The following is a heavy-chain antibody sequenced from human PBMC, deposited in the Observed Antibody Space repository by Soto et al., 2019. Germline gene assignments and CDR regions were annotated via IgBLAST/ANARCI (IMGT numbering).Heavy chain of an antibody. CDR1: GFSFNNYA. J-gene: IGHJ4*02. CDR3: ARGRYCSGGSCFRYVDY. D-gene: IGHD2-15*01. CDR2: ISSDGDNT. V-gene: IGHV3-64*01. Sequence: GGSLRLSCAASGFSFNNYAMYWVRQAPGKGLEYVSSISSDGDNTYYANSVKGRFTISRDSSKNTLYLQMGSLRAEDMAVYYCARGRYCSGGSCFRYVDYWGQGTLVTVSS.